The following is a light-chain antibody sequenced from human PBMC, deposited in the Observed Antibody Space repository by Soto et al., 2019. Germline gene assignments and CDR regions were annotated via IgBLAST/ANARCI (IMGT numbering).Light chain of an antibody. CDR1: SSNIGAGYD. V-gene: IGLV1-40*01. J-gene: IGLJ2*01. Sequence: QSVLTQPPSVSGAPGQRVTISCTGNSSNIGAGYDVHWYQQLPGRAPKLLIFGNRNRPSGVPDRFSGSKSGSSASLAITGLQAEDEADYYCQSYDSSNHMVFGGGTKVTVL. CDR2: GNR. CDR3: QSYDSSNHMV.